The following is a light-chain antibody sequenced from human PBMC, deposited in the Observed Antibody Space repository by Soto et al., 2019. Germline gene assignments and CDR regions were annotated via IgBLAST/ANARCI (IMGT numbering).Light chain of an antibody. CDR1: QSVSSSY. V-gene: IGKV3-20*01. CDR2: GAS. J-gene: IGKJ2*01. CDR3: QQYGSSPVKYT. Sequence: EIVLTQSPGTLSLSPGERATLSCRASQSVSSSYLAWYQQKPGQAPRLLIYGASSRATGIPDRFSGSGSGTDFTLTISRLEPEDFAVYDCQQYGSSPVKYTFGHGTKLEIK.